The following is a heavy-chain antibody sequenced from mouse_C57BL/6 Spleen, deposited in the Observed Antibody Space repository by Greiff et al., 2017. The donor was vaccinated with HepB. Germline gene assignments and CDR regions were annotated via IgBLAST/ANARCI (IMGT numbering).Heavy chain of an antibody. CDR2: IHPNSGST. CDR3: ARGGNYVDWYFDV. V-gene: IGHV1-64*01. J-gene: IGHJ1*03. Sequence: VQLQQSGAELVKPGASVKLSCKASGYTFTSYWMHWVKQRPGQGLEWIGMIHPNSGSTNYNEKFKSKATLTVDKSSSTAYMQLSSLTSEDSAVYYCARGGNYVDWYFDVWGTGTTVTVSS. D-gene: IGHD2-1*01. CDR1: GYTFTSYW.